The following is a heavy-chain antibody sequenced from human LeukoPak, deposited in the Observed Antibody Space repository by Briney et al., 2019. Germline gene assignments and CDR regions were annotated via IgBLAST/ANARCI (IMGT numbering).Heavy chain of an antibody. D-gene: IGHD3-10*01. CDR3: AKGIYYYYYMDV. V-gene: IGHV3-23*01. Sequence: PGGSLRLSCAASGFTFSIYAMNWVRQAPGKGLEWVSAFSGSGGSTYFADSVKGRFTIYRDNSKNTLYLQMNSLRAEDTAIYYCAKGIYYYYYMDVWGKGTTVTVSS. J-gene: IGHJ6*03. CDR1: GFTFSIYA. CDR2: FSGSGGST.